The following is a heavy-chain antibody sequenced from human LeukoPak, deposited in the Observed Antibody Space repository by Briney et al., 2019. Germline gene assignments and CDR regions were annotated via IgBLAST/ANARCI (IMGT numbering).Heavy chain of an antibody. CDR1: EYSFTTYW. V-gene: IGHV5-51*01. CDR3: ASGSSGWYDY. J-gene: IGHJ4*02. D-gene: IGHD6-19*01. Sequence: GESLKISFKGSEYSFTTYWIGWVRQTPGKGLEWMGMIYPGDSDTRYSPSFQGQVTISADKSITTAYLQWSSLKASDTAMYYCASGSSGWYDYWGQGTLVTVSS. CDR2: IYPGDSDT.